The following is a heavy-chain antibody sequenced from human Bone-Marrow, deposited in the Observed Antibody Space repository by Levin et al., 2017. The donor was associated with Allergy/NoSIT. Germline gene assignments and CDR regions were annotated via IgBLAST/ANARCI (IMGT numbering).Heavy chain of an antibody. D-gene: IGHD3-3*01. J-gene: IGHJ4*02. Sequence: GGSLRLSCKASGGTFNKLAISWVRQAPGQGLEWMGGIIPLFGTVTYAQNFQDKVTITADESTSTAYMELSSLSSEDTAVYYCARATYRSGYYTYFDSWGQGTLVTVSS. V-gene: IGHV1-69*01. CDR1: GGTFNKLA. CDR3: ARATYRSGYYTYFDS. CDR2: IIPLFGTV.